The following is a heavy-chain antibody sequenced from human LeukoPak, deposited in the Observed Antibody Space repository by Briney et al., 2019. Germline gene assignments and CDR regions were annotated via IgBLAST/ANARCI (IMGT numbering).Heavy chain of an antibody. CDR1: GFTFSSYS. V-gene: IGHV3-21*01. CDR3: AREEGYCSGGSCYSGYYYMDV. Sequence: GGSLRLSCAASGFTFSSYSMNWVRQAPGKGLEWVSSISSSSSYIYYADSVKGRFTISRDNAKNSLYLQMNSLRAEDTAVYYCAREEGYCSGGSCYSGYYYMDVWGKGTTVTVSS. CDR2: ISSSSSYI. J-gene: IGHJ6*03. D-gene: IGHD2-15*01.